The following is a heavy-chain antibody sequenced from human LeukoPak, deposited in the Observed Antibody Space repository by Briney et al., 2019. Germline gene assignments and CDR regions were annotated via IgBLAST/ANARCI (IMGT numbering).Heavy chain of an antibody. CDR2: IYTGGGT. CDR3: ARDAGSA. CDR1: GFTFSNHY. D-gene: IGHD1-14*01. V-gene: IGHV3-66*01. Sequence: GGSLRLSCAASGFTFSNHYMTWVRQAPGKGLEWVSVIYTGGGTNYADSVKGRFTISRDNSKNTLYLQMNNVRAEDTAVYYCARDAGSAWGQGALVTVSS. J-gene: IGHJ5*02.